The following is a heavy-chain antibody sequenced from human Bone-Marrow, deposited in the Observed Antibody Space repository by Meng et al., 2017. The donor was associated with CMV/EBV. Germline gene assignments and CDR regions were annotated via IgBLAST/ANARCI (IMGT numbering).Heavy chain of an antibody. CDR1: GFTFSSYW. CDR2: ISGSGGST. J-gene: IGHJ4*02. CDR3: AKEVYCSSTSCYVVGPIDY. Sequence: GESLKISCAASGFTFSSYWMSWVRQAPGKGLEWVSAISGSGGSTYYADSVKGRFTISRDNSKNTLYLQMNSLRAEDTAVYYCAKEVYCSSTSCYVVGPIDYWGQGTLVTVSS. D-gene: IGHD2-2*01. V-gene: IGHV3-23*01.